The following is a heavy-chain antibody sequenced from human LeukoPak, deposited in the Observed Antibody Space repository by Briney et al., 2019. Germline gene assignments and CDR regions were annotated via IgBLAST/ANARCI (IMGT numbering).Heavy chain of an antibody. CDR3: ATYDSSGYAF. V-gene: IGHV1-46*01. CDR1: GGTFSSYA. J-gene: IGHJ4*02. Sequence: ASVKVSCKASGGTFSSYAISWVRQAPGQGLEWMGIINPSGGSTSYAQKFQGRVTMTRDTSTSTVYMELSSLRSEDTAVYYCATYDSSGYAFWGQGTLVTVSS. D-gene: IGHD3-22*01. CDR2: INPSGGST.